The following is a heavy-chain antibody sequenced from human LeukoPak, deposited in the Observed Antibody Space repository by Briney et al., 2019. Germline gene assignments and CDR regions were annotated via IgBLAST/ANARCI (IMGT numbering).Heavy chain of an antibody. J-gene: IGHJ4*02. CDR2: IHPGDSDT. Sequence: GESLSISCKTSGFDFPNYWIGWVRQTPGKGLEWMMIIHPGDSDTRYNPSFEGQVSISVDKSISTVYLQWRSLKASDSALYYCARNKYFGSGTLTYIGHWGQGTLVTVSS. CDR3: ARNKYFGSGTLTYIGH. V-gene: IGHV5-51*01. D-gene: IGHD3-10*01. CDR1: GFDFPNYW.